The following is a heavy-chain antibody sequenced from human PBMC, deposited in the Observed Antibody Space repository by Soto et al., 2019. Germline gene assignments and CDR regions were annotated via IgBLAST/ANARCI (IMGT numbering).Heavy chain of an antibody. D-gene: IGHD3-3*01. CDR1: GGPFNTFA. J-gene: IGHJ4*02. Sequence: QVQLVQSGAELRKPGSSVRVSCTSSGGPFNTFAINWVRQAPGQGLEWMGGIIPLSGTTNYAQNFQGRVTISADGTTSTVFMDLTNLRSDDTAVYFCARDFQDQSVLRFLRWLAYWGQGTLVTVSS. V-gene: IGHV1-69*01. CDR3: ARDFQDQSVLRFLRWLAY. CDR2: IIPLSGTT.